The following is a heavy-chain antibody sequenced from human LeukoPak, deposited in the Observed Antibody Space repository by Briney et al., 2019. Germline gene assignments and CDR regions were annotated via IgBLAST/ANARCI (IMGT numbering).Heavy chain of an antibody. D-gene: IGHD6-19*01. V-gene: IGHV4-39*01. CDR3: AKQFDSSGYEYYFDY. CDR2: IYHSGGT. J-gene: IGHJ4*02. CDR1: GGSISSSNYY. Sequence: SETLSLTCTVSGGSISSSNYYWAWIRQPPGQGLVWIGNIYHSGGTYYNPALKSRVTISVDTSKNQLSLKLSSVTAADTAVYYCAKQFDSSGYEYYFDYWGQGTLVTVSS.